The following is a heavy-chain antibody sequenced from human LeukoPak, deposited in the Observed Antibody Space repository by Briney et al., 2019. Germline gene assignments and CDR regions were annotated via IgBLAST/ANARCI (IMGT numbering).Heavy chain of an antibody. J-gene: IGHJ4*02. D-gene: IGHD2-15*01. Sequence: QTGGSLRLSCAVSGFSFSNDWMRWVRRAPGKGLLWVSRISADGTTTNYADSVKGRFTISRDNAKNTLYLQMDSLRADDTAVYYCAGTWSFDYWGQGTLVTVSS. CDR3: AGTWSFDY. CDR1: GFSFSNDW. CDR2: ISADGTTT. V-gene: IGHV3-74*01.